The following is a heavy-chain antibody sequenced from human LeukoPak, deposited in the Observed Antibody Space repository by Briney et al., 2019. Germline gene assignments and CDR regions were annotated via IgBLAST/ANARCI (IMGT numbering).Heavy chain of an antibody. CDR2: INSDGSST. V-gene: IGHV3-74*01. D-gene: IGHD1-26*01. Sequence: PGGSLRLSCAASGFTFSSYWMHWVRQAPGKGLVWVSRINSDGSSTIYGDSVKGRFTISRDNSKNTLYLQMNSPRAEDTAVYYCARDVGASAPDAFDIWGQGTMVTVSS. CDR3: ARDVGASAPDAFDI. J-gene: IGHJ3*02. CDR1: GFTFSSYW.